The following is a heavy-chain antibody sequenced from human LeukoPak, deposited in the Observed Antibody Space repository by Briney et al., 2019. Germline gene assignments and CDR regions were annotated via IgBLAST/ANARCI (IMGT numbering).Heavy chain of an antibody. CDR3: ARTRDDYVWGSYRFDY. CDR1: GFTFSSYG. CDR2: IWYDGSNK. D-gene: IGHD3-16*02. Sequence: GGSLRLSCAASGFTFSSYGMHWVRQAPGKGLEWVAVIWYDGSNKYYADSVKGRFTISRDNSKNTLYLQMNSLRAEDTAVHYCARTRDDYVWGSYRFDYWGQGTLVTVSS. J-gene: IGHJ4*02. V-gene: IGHV3-33*01.